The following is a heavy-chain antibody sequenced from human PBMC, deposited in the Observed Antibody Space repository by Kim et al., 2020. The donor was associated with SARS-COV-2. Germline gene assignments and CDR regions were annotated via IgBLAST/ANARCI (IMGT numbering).Heavy chain of an antibody. J-gene: IGHJ4*02. CDR3: ARWGGIQGSIDY. Sequence: NYTPSLKSRVTIAVDKSKNQFSLKLSSVTAADTAVYYCARWGGIQGSIDYWGQGTLVTVSS. V-gene: IGHV4-4*02. D-gene: IGHD1-26*01.